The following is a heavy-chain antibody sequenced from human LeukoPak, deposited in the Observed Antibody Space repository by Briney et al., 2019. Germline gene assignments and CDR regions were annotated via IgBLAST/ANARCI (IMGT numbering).Heavy chain of an antibody. Sequence: GGSLRLSCVGSGFTFSSYEMKWVRQAPGKGLKWIAYISGSGSVVYYADSVAGRFTISRDNAENSLYLQMNSLRAEDTALYYCARDPTEFAVTLDYWGHGILVTVSS. CDR3: ARDPTEFAVTLDY. V-gene: IGHV3-48*03. CDR1: GFTFSSYE. CDR2: ISGSGSVV. J-gene: IGHJ4*01. D-gene: IGHD6-19*01.